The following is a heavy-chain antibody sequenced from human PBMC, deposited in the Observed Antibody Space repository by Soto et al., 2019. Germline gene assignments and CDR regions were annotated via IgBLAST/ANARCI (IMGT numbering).Heavy chain of an antibody. CDR1: GYTFINYY. D-gene: IGHD6-13*01. V-gene: IGHV1-46*01. CDR3: ARDLAAGDY. J-gene: IGHJ4*02. Sequence: QVQLVQSGAEVKKPGASVKLSCKASGYTFINYYIHWVRQAPGQGLEWIGIFNPTSGSTNYAQKFQGRVTLTMDTSTRIVYMELSSLRFDDTAVYYCARDLAAGDYWGQGTLVTVSS. CDR2: FNPTSGST.